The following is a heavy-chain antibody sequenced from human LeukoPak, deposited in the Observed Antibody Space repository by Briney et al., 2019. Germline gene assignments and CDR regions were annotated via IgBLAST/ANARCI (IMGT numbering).Heavy chain of an antibody. V-gene: IGHV3-23*01. J-gene: IGHJ4*02. CDR1: GFTFSSYA. CDR2: ISGSGGST. CDR3: AKRVTVTRPLYY. D-gene: IGHD4-17*01. Sequence: SGGSLRLSCAASGFTFSSYAMSWVRQAPGKGLEWVSAISGSGGSTYYADSVKGRFTISRDNSKNTLYLQMNSLRAEDTSVYYCAKRVTVTRPLYYWGQGTLVTVSS.